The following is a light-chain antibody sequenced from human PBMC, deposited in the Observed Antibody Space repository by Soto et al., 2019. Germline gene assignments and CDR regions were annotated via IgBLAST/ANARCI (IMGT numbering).Light chain of an antibody. CDR3: QHYGESSST. J-gene: IGKJ4*01. V-gene: IGKV3D-20*01. CDR1: QTITYNF. CDR2: DAS. Sequence: IVLTQSPGTLSLSPGEVATLSCGASQTITYNFLAWYQKKPGLAPRLLVYDASNRATGIPDRFSGSGSGTDFTLTISTLEPEDFAVYYCQHYGESSSTFGGGTKVEIE.